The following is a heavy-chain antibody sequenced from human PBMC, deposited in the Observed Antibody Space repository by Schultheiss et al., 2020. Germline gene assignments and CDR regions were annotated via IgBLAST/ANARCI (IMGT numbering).Heavy chain of an antibody. D-gene: IGHD6-6*01. CDR2: INSDGSST. CDR1: GFTFSSYS. V-gene: IGHV3-74*01. J-gene: IGHJ4*02. Sequence: GGSLRLSCAASGFTFSSYSMNWVRQAPGKGLEWVSRINSDGSSTSYADSVKGRFTISRGNSKNTLYLQMNSLRAEDTAVYYCARGGYSSSFYDYWGQGTLVTVSS. CDR3: ARGGYSSSFYDY.